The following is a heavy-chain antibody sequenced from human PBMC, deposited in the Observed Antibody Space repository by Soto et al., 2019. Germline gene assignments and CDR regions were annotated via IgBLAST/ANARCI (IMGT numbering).Heavy chain of an antibody. Sequence: SEDLSLTCTVSGGFISRGDNYWSWIRQPPGKGLEWIGYIYTGGSTYYNPSVKGRLTISVDTSKNQFSLKLSSVTATDTAVYYCAREDWNYGRPFDYWGQGILVTVSS. CDR1: GGFISRGDNY. CDR3: AREDWNYGRPFDY. J-gene: IGHJ4*02. CDR2: IYTGGST. V-gene: IGHV4-30-4*01. D-gene: IGHD1-7*01.